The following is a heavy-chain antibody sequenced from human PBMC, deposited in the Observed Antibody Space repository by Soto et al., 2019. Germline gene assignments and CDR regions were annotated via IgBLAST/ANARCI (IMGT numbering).Heavy chain of an antibody. J-gene: IGHJ4*02. D-gene: IGHD4-17*01. Sequence: SETLSLTCTVSGGSISSYYWSWIRQPPGKGLEWIGYIYYSGSTNYNPSLKSRVTISVDTSKNQFSLNLRSVTAADTAVYYCARFSWVTTKSLDCWGQGTLVTVSS. CDR3: ARFSWVTTKSLDC. CDR1: GGSISSYY. CDR2: IYYSGST. V-gene: IGHV4-59*08.